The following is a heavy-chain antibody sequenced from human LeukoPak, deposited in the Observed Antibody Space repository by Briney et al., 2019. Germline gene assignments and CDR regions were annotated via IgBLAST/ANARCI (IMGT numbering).Heavy chain of an antibody. CDR1: GFTFSSYS. V-gene: IGHV3-48*01. D-gene: IGHD5-24*01. CDR2: ISSSSSTI. CDR3: ARGCLQPDY. Sequence: PGGSLRLSCAASGFTFSSYSMNWVRQAPGKGLEWVSYISSSSSTIYYADSVKGRFTISRDNAKNSLYLQMNNLRADDSAVYYCARGCLQPDYWGQGTLVTVSS. J-gene: IGHJ4*02.